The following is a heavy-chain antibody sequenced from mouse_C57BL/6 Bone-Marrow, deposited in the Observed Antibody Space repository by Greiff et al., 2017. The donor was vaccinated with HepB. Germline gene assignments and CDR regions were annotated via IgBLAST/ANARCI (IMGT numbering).Heavy chain of an antibody. Sequence: VQLQESGAELVKPGASVKISCKASGYTFTDYYINWVKQRPGQGLEWIGKIGPGSGSTYYNEKFKGKATLTADKSSSTAYMQLSSLTSEDSAVYFCARDSPITTVVATDYAMDYWGQGPSVTVSS. CDR2: IGPGSGST. V-gene: IGHV1-77*01. D-gene: IGHD1-1*01. CDR1: GYTFTDYY. J-gene: IGHJ4*01. CDR3: ARDSPITTVVATDYAMDY.